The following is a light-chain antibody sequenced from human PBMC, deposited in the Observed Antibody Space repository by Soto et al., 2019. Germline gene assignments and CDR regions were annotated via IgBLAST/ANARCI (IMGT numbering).Light chain of an antibody. CDR3: QQYNDWPLT. CDR1: QSVSSN. CDR2: GAF. Sequence: EIVMTQSPATLSVSQGERGTLSCRASQSVSSNLAWYQQKPGQAPSLLIYGAFTRATGIPARFSGTGSGTEFTLTISSLQSEDFALYYCQQYNDWPLTFGQGTKVDIK. V-gene: IGKV3-15*01. J-gene: IGKJ1*01.